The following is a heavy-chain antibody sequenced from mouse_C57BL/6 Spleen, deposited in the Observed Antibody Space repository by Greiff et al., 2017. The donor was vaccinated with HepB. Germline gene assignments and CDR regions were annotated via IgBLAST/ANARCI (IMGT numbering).Heavy chain of an antibody. D-gene: IGHD2-12*01. V-gene: IGHV5-17*01. J-gene: IGHJ2*01. CDR2: ISSGSSTI. Sequence: EVQLVESGGGLVKPGGSLKLSCAASGFTFSDYAMHWVRQAPEQGLEWVAYISSGSSTIYYADTVKGRFTISRDNAKNTLYLQVTSLMSEDAAMYYSARNDSYDREYYFGYWGQSTTLTVSS. CDR3: ARNDSYDREYYFGY. CDR1: GFTFSDYA.